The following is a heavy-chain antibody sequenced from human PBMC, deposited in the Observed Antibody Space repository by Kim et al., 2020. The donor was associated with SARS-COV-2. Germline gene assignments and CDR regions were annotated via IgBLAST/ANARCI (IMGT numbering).Heavy chain of an antibody. CDR3: ARMASWIQLWLKPYYFDY. D-gene: IGHD5-18*01. Sequence: GESLKISCKGSGYRFTSYWIGWVRQMPGKGLEWMGIIYPGDSDTRYSPSFQGQVTISADKSISTAYLQWSSLKASDTAMYYCARMASWIQLWLKPYYFDYWGQGTLVTVSS. J-gene: IGHJ4*02. CDR1: GYRFTSYW. V-gene: IGHV5-51*01. CDR2: IYPGDSDT.